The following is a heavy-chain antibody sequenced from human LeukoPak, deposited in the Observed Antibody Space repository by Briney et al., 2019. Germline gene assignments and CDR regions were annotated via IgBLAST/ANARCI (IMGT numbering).Heavy chain of an antibody. J-gene: IGHJ1*01. CDR3: AKDAQRGFDYSNSLQN. CDR2: IWSDGSDK. D-gene: IGHD4-11*01. V-gene: IGHV3-33*06. CDR1: GFTFSHYG. Sequence: GGSLRLSCAASGFTFSHYGMHWVRQTPGAGLEWVAVIWSDGSDKYYAKSVKGRFTISRDNSKDSLFLQMNSLRAEDTAVYYCAKDAQRGFDYSNSLQNWGQGILVTVSS.